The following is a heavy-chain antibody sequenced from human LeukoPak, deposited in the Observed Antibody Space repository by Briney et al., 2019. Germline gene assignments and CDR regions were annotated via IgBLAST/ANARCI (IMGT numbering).Heavy chain of an antibody. Sequence: GGSLRLSCAASGFIFRSNWMHWVRQAPGKGLVWVSRINEDGSTTNHADSVKGRFTISRDNVKNTLYMEMISLRAEDTAVYYCVRDLGGRSGHWGQGTLVTVSS. V-gene: IGHV3-74*01. CDR2: INEDGSTT. J-gene: IGHJ4*02. CDR3: VRDLGGRSGH. CDR1: GFIFRSNW. D-gene: IGHD1-26*01.